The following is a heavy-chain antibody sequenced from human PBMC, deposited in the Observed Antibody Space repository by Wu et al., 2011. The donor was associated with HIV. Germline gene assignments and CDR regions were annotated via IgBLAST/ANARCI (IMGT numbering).Heavy chain of an antibody. D-gene: IGHD5-18*01. CDR3: ARGGYSYGYLDYYYMDV. V-gene: IGHV1-46*04. Sequence: QVQLVQSGAEVRKPGASVKVSCKASGYTFTNYYMHWVRQAPGQGLEWMGIINPSGGSTNYAQKLQGRVTMTRDTSTSTVYMELSSLRSEDTAVYYCARGGYSYGYLDYYYMDVWGKGTTVTVS. CDR1: GYTFTNYY. J-gene: IGHJ6*03. CDR2: INPSGGST.